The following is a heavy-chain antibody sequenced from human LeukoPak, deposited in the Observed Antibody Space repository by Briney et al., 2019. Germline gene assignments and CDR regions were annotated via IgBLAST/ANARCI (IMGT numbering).Heavy chain of an antibody. D-gene: IGHD4-17*01. CDR1: GFTFSSYE. V-gene: IGHV3-48*03. CDR2: ISSSGSTI. J-gene: IGHJ6*03. Sequence: PGGSLRLSCAASGFTFSSYEMNWVRQAPGKGLEWVSYISSSGSTIYYADSVKGRFTISRDNAKNSLYLQMNSLRAEDTAVYYCARPEPDYGDYVGYMDVWGKGTTVTISS. CDR3: ARPEPDYGDYVGYMDV.